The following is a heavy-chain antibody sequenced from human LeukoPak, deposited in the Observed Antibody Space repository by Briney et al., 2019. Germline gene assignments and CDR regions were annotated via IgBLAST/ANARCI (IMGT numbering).Heavy chain of an antibody. CDR3: AREGIFWSGYYSVDWFDP. D-gene: IGHD3-3*01. V-gene: IGHV3-21*01. CDR1: GFTFSSYS. Sequence: GGSLRLSCAASGFTFSSYSMNWVRQAPGKRLEWVSSISSSSSYIYYADSVKGRFTISRDNAKNSLYLQMNSLRAEDTAVYYCAREGIFWSGYYSVDWFDPWGQGTLVTVSS. CDR2: ISSSSSYI. J-gene: IGHJ5*02.